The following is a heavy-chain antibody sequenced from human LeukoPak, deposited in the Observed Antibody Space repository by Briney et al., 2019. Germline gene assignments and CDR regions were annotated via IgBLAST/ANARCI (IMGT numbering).Heavy chain of an antibody. CDR2: ISYDGSNK. V-gene: IGHV3-30*18. D-gene: IGHD6-19*01. CDR1: GFTFSSYG. J-gene: IGHJ4*02. Sequence: GGSLRLSCAASGFTFSSYGMHWVRQAPGKGLEWVAVISYDGSNKYYADSVKGRFTISRDNSKNTLYLQMNSLRAEDTAVYYCAKGGGAVAGYFDYWGQGTLVTVSS. CDR3: AKGGGAVAGYFDY.